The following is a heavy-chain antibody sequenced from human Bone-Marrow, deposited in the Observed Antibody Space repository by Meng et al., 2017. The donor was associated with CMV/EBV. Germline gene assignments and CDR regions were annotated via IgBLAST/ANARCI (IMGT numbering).Heavy chain of an antibody. Sequence: GESLKISCAASGFTFSGYWMHWVRQAPGKGLVWVSRINGDGSITTYADSVKGRFTISRDNAKNTLYLQMNSLRAEDTAVFYCARESYFYETSALVDFWGQGTLVTVSS. J-gene: IGHJ4*02. CDR3: ARESYFYETSALVDF. CDR2: INGDGSIT. V-gene: IGHV3-74*01. CDR1: GFTFSGYW. D-gene: IGHD3-22*01.